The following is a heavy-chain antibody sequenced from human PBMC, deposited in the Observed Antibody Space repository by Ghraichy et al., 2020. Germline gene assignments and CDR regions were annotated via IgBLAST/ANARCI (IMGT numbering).Heavy chain of an antibody. D-gene: IGHD3-10*01. CDR1: GFTFSSYD. J-gene: IGHJ4*02. Sequence: GGSLRLSCAASGFTFSSYDMNWVRQAPGKGLEWVSYISSGSSPRHYADSVKGRFTVSRDNAKNSLYLQMNSLRDEDTAVYYCVRDLERFGVREYWGQGTLVTVSP. V-gene: IGHV3-48*02. CDR2: ISSGSSPR. CDR3: VRDLERFGVREY.